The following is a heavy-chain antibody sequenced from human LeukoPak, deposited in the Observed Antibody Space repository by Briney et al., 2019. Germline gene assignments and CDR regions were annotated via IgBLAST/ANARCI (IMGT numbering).Heavy chain of an antibody. CDR3: AHPSGSCKEGCSDY. CDR1: GFTFSRYG. V-gene: IGHV3-30*02. J-gene: IGHJ4*02. CDR2: IRYDGSNK. D-gene: IGHD3-10*01. Sequence: GGSLPLSCPASGFTFSRYGMQWLRQAPGKGMEGAAFIRYDGSNKYYADSVKRRSTIHRDNSKHTLYLQMNSLRAEDTAVYYWAHPSGSCKEGCSDYWGQGTLVTVS.